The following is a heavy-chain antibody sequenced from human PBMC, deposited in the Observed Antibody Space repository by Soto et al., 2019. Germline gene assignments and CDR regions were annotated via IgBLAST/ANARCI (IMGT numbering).Heavy chain of an antibody. D-gene: IGHD3-3*01. J-gene: IGHJ5*02. V-gene: IGHV1-18*01. CDR3: ARADYDFWSGYYVGNWFDP. Sequence: ASVKVSCKASGYTFTSYGISWVRQAPGQGLEWMGWISAYNGNTNYAQKLQGRVTMTTDTSTSTAYMELSSLRSDDTAVYYCARADYDFWSGYYVGNWFDPWGQGTLVT. CDR2: ISAYNGNT. CDR1: GYTFTSYG.